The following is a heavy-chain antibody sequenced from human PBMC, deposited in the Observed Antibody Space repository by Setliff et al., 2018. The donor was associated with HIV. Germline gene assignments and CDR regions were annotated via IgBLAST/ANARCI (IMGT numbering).Heavy chain of an antibody. Sequence: PSETLSLTCTVSGASMRGHYWNWIRQPPGKGLEWIGTLYQSGITFYNPSLKSRVTISVDTSKNHFSLKLTSVTAADTAIYFCAGAAPRTGQGTLDYWGQGFLVTVSS. D-gene: IGHD1-1*01. CDR3: AGAAPRTGQGTLDY. J-gene: IGHJ4*02. V-gene: IGHV4-59*04. CDR2: LYQSGIT. CDR1: GASMRGHY.